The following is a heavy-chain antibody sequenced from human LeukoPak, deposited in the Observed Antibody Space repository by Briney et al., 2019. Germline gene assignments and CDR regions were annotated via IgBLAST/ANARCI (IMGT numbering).Heavy chain of an antibody. CDR1: GGSISSGAYY. J-gene: IGHJ5*02. CDR2: IYHSGST. D-gene: IGHD6-19*01. Sequence: SSQTLSLTCTVSGGSISSGAYYWSWIRQPPGKGLEWIGYIYHSGSTYYNPSLKSRVTISVDRSKNQFSLKLSSVTAADTAVYYCARDQSSLYSSGWRQGVWFDPWGQGTLVTVSS. CDR3: ARDQSSLYSSGWRQGVWFDP. V-gene: IGHV4-30-2*01.